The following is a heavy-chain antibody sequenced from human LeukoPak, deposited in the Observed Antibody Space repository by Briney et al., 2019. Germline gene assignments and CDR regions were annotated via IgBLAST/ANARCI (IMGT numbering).Heavy chain of an antibody. CDR1: GASFSSGDQY. D-gene: IGHD3-22*01. CDR2: LHPSGNL. Sequence: PSQTLSLTCTVSGASFSSGDQYWNWIRQSPGKGLEWIGSLHPSGNLYNNPSLESRVTMSVDTSKNLFSLNLNSVTAADTAVYFCSRGLDSRKLGYWGQGTLVTVSS. J-gene: IGHJ4*02. V-gene: IGHV4-31*03. CDR3: SRGLDSRKLGY.